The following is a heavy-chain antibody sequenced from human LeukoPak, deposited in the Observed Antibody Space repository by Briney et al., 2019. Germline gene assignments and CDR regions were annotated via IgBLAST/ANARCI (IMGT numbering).Heavy chain of an antibody. CDR1: GYTLHQLS. J-gene: IGHJ5*02. Sequence: ASVNVSCKVSGYTLHQLSMHWVRPAPGKGVEWMGGFDHEDGETIYAQKFQGRVTITEDTSTETAYSELSSLRSEDTAVYYCATVGGPDNSNYFYDNWFVPWGQGTLVTVSS. CDR2: FDHEDGET. V-gene: IGHV1-24*01. CDR3: ATVGGPDNSNYFYDNWFVP. D-gene: IGHD4-11*01.